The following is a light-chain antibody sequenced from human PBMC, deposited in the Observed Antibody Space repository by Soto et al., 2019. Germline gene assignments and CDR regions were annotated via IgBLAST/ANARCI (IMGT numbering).Light chain of an antibody. V-gene: IGKV1-33*01. CDR2: DAS. CDR3: QQYENLPT. Sequence: DIQMTHSPSSLSASLGDRVTITCQASQNINNYLNWYQQKPGRAPKLLIYDASNLEAGVPSRLRGSGSGTDFTFTISRLKPEDIATYYCQQYENLPTFGHGTRLEIK. J-gene: IGKJ5*01. CDR1: QNINNY.